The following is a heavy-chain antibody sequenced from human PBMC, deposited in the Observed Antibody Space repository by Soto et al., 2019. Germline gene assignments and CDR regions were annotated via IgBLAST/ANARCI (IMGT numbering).Heavy chain of an antibody. CDR2: IYYTGTT. CDR1: GGSISGSRNYY. D-gene: IGHD1-26*01. Sequence: PSETLSLTCTVSGGSISGSRNYYWGWIRQPPGKGLEWITSIYYTGTTYYSPSLKSRVTISVDTSKNQFSLKLSSVTAADTAVYYCALVVGPTKGADYWGQGTLVTVSS. CDR3: ALVVGPTKGADY. J-gene: IGHJ4*02. V-gene: IGHV4-39*01.